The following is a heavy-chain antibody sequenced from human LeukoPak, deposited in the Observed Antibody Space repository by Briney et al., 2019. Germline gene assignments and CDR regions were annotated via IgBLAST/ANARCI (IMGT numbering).Heavy chain of an antibody. CDR3: ARTHLVGTSSSDY. J-gene: IGHJ4*02. CDR1: GGSIRNYY. D-gene: IGHD1-26*01. V-gene: IGHV4-59*01. CDR2: IYHSGST. Sequence: SETLSLTCTLSGGSIRNYYWNCVRQPPGKGLEWIGYIYHSGSTNYNPSLKSRVTIAIDTSKNQLSLKLSSVTAADTAIYCCARTHLVGTSSSDYWGQGSLVTVSS.